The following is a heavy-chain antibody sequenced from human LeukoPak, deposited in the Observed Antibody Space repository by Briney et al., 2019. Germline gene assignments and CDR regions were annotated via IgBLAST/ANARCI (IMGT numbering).Heavy chain of an antibody. CDR2: INHSGST. CDR3: ARENMGRYCSSTSCYTAFDY. V-gene: IGHV4-34*01. Sequence: GSLRLSCAASGFTFSSYAMSWIRQPPGRGLEWIGEINHSGSTNYNPSLKSRVTISVDTSKNQFSLKLSSVTAADTAVYYCARENMGRYCSSTSCYTAFDYWGQGTLVTVSS. CDR1: GFTFSSYA. J-gene: IGHJ4*02. D-gene: IGHD2-2*02.